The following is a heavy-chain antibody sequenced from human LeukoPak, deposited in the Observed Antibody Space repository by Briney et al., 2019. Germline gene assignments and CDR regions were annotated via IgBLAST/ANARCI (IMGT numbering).Heavy chain of an antibody. Sequence: GGSLRLSCAASGFTFSGFAMHWVRQASGKGLEWVGRIRSKANGDATAYPASVKGRFTISRDDSKNTAYLQMNSLKTEDTAVYYCTGSLGYCSGGSCYGPDYWGQGALVTVSS. CDR3: TGSLGYCSGGSCYGPDY. D-gene: IGHD2-15*01. CDR1: GFTFSGFA. V-gene: IGHV3-73*01. J-gene: IGHJ4*02. CDR2: IRSKANGDAT.